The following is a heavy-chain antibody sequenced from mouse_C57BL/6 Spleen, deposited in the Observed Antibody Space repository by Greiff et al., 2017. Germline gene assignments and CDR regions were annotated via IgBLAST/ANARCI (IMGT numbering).Heavy chain of an antibody. J-gene: IGHJ2*01. CDR2: ISDGGSYT. CDR1: GFTFSSYA. D-gene: IGHD4-1*01. V-gene: IGHV5-4*01. Sequence: EVKLVESGGGLVKPGGSLKLSCAASGFTFSSYAMSWVRQTPEKRLEWVATISDGGSYTYYPDNVKGRFTISRDNAKNNLYLQMSHLKSEDTAMYYCARDGELGDFDYWGQGTTLTVSS. CDR3: ARDGELGDFDY.